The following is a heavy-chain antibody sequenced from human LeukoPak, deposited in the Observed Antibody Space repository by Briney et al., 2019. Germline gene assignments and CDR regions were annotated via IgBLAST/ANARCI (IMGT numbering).Heavy chain of an antibody. D-gene: IGHD6-6*01. J-gene: IGHJ6*03. CDR2: IYPGDSDT. V-gene: IGHV5-51*01. Sequence: GESLKISCKGSGYSFTSYWIGWVRQMPGKGLEWMGIIYPGDSDTRYSPSFQGQVTISADKSISTAYLQWSSLKASDTAMYYCARYARSYYYYMDVWGKGTTVTVSS. CDR3: ARYARSYYYYMDV. CDR1: GYSFTSYW.